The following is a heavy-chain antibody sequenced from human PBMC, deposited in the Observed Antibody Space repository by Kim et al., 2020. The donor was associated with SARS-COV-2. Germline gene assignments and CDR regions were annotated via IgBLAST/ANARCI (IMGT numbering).Heavy chain of an antibody. V-gene: IGHV4-31*02. D-gene: IGHD3-10*01. CDR3: ATLHYYGSGSSSSDAFDI. J-gene: IGHJ3*02. Sequence: LQSRVTISVDTSKNQFSLKLSSVTAADTAVYYCATLHYYGSGSSSSDAFDIWGQGTMVTVSS.